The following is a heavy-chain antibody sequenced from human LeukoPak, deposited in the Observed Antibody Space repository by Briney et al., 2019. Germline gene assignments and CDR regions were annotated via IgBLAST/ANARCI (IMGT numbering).Heavy chain of an antibody. V-gene: IGHV4-38-2*02. D-gene: IGHD2-8*01. CDR3: ARDGARYCTNGVCSNYYMDV. Sequence: SETLSLTCTVSGYSISSGYYWGWIRQPPGKGLEWIGSIYHSGSTYYNPSLKSRVTISVDTSKNQFSLKLSSVTAADTAVYYCARDGARYCTNGVCSNYYMDVWGKGTTVTVSS. CDR2: IYHSGST. CDR1: GYSISSGYY. J-gene: IGHJ6*03.